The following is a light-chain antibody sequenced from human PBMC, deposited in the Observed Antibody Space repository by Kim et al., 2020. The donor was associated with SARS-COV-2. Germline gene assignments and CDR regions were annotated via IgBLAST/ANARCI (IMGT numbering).Light chain of an antibody. Sequence: EIVLTQSPGTLSLSPVERATLSCRASQSIRSSYLAWYQQKSGQAPRLLIYGASSRATGIPDRFSGGGAGTDFTLTISRLAPEDFAVYYCQEYGSSPGTCGQGTKLEI. J-gene: IGKJ2*02. CDR3: QEYGSSPGT. CDR1: QSIRSSY. CDR2: GAS. V-gene: IGKV3-20*01.